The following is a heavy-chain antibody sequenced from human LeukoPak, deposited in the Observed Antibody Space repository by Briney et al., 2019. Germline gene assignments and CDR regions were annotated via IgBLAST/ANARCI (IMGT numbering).Heavy chain of an antibody. CDR1: GGSIRGYY. CDR2: IYYSGST. CDR3: AVGATHYYMDV. V-gene: IGHV4-59*08. Sequence: PWETLSLTCTVSGGSIRGYYWSWVRQPPGKGLEWIAYIYYSGSTNYNPSLKSRVTISLDTSKNQFSLKLSSVTAADTAVYYCAVGATHYYMDVWGKGTTVTVSS. D-gene: IGHD3-16*01. J-gene: IGHJ6*03.